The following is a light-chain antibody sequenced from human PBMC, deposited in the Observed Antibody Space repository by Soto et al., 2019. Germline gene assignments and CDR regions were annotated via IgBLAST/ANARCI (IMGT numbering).Light chain of an antibody. CDR2: DAS. CDR1: LSISTW. J-gene: IGKJ2*03. Sequence: EIQMTQSPSTLSASVGDGVNITCRASLSISTWLAWYPQKPGNAPKLLIYDASTLESGVPSRFSGNGSGTEFPVTISSLQPDDFAPRSCQQYSIYAHSYGQGEKLEIK. V-gene: IGKV1-5*01. CDR3: QQYSIYAHS.